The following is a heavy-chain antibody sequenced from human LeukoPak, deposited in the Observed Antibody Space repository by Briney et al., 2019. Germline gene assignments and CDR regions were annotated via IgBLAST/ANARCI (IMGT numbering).Heavy chain of an antibody. CDR3: ARNPRLIWDLYFDC. Sequence: PGGSLRLSCAASGFTFSSYEMNWVRQAPGKGLEWVSVIYSGGSTYYADSVKGRFTISGDNSKNTLYLQMNSLRAEDTAVYYCARNPRLIWDLYFDCWGQGTLVTVSS. V-gene: IGHV3-66*01. D-gene: IGHD3-16*01. CDR2: IYSGGST. CDR1: GFTFSSYE. J-gene: IGHJ4*02.